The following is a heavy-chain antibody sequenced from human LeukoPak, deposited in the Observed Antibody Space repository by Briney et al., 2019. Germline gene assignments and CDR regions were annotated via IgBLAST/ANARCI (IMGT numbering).Heavy chain of an antibody. Sequence: GGSLRLSCAASGFTFSRNWMHWVRQAPGKGLVWVSRINSDGSITNYADSVKGRFTISRDNAKNTLYLQMNSLRAEDTAVYYCARAGGYPSYYFDYWGQGTLVTVSS. V-gene: IGHV3-74*01. CDR1: GFTFSRNW. J-gene: IGHJ4*02. CDR2: INSDGSIT. D-gene: IGHD5-12*01. CDR3: ARAGGYPSYYFDY.